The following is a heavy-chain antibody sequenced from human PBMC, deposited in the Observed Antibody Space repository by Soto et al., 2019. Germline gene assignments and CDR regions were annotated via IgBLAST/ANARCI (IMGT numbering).Heavy chain of an antibody. D-gene: IGHD1-26*01. CDR1: GFSLRTSGAG. Sequence: QITLKESGPTLVKPTQTLTVTCTFSGFSLRTSGAGVGWIRQSPGKAPEWLALISWKDEKRYNPGLKSRLTITKDTSKNQVVLTMTDLDPVDTATYFCAHRYGGNYYRWYFDSWGQGTLVTVSS. CDR3: AHRYGGNYYRWYFDS. V-gene: IGHV2-5*01. CDR2: ISWKDEK. J-gene: IGHJ4*02.